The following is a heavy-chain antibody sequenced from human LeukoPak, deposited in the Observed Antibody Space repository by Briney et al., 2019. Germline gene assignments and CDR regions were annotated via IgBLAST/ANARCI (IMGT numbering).Heavy chain of an antibody. J-gene: IGHJ6*03. Sequence: ASVKVSCKASGYTFTSYDINWVRQAPGQGLEWVGWMNPNSGNTGYAQKFQGRVTMTRNTSISTDYIELSRLRSDDTAVYYCARGAPPSEMATIYYYYYYYMDVWGKGTTVTVSS. CDR3: ARGAPPSEMATIYYYYYYYMDV. CDR2: MNPNSGNT. V-gene: IGHV1-8*01. D-gene: IGHD5-24*01. CDR1: GYTFTSYD.